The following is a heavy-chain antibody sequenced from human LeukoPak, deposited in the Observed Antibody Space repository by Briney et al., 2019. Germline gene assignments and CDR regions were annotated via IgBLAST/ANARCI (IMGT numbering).Heavy chain of an antibody. CDR1: EFTFSSYA. D-gene: IGHD3-22*01. CDR3: AKDMRTDYYDSSGYYPDY. Sequence: GGSLRLSCAASEFTFSSYAMSWVRQAPGKGLEWVSAISGSGGSTYYADSVKGRFTISRDNSKNTLYLQMNSLRAEDTAVYYCAKDMRTDYYDSSGYYPDYWGQGTLVTVSS. CDR2: ISGSGGST. J-gene: IGHJ4*02. V-gene: IGHV3-23*01.